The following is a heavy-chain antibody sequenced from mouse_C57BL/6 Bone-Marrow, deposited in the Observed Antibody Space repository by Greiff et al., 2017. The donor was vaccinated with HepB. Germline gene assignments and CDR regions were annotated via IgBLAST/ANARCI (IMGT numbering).Heavy chain of an antibody. J-gene: IGHJ4*01. Sequence: VQLQQPGTELVKPGASVKLSCKASGYTFTSYWMHWVKQRPGQGLEWIGNINPSNGGTNYNEKFKSKATLTVDKSSSTAYMQLSSLTSEDSAVYYCARCPYGNYVAMDYWGKGTSVTVSS. D-gene: IGHD2-10*02. V-gene: IGHV1-53*01. CDR3: ARCPYGNYVAMDY. CDR2: INPSNGGT. CDR1: GYTFTSYW.